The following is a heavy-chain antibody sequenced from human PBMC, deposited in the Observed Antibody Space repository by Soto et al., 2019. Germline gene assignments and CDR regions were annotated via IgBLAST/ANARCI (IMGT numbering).Heavy chain of an antibody. J-gene: IGHJ4*02. CDR3: ARGFRVEGAYGAGAFFDY. D-gene: IGHD1-26*01. CDR2: IWYDGSNK. Sequence: PGGSLRLSCAASGFTFSRYGMHWVRQAPGKGLEWVAVIWYDGSNKYYGDSVKGRFTISRDNSKNTLYLQMNSLRAEDTAVYYCARGFRVEGAYGAGAFFDYWAQGTLVTVSS. CDR1: GFTFSRYG. V-gene: IGHV3-33*01.